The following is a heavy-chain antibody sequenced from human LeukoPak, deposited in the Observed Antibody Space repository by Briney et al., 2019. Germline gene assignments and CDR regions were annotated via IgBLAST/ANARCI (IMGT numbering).Heavy chain of an antibody. CDR1: GFTFDDYA. CDR3: AKEKIDSYSSSWSNLDY. CDR2: ISWDGGST. Sequence: PGGSLRLSCAASGFTFDDYAMHWVRQAPGKGLEWVSLISWDGGSTYYADSVKGRFTISRDNSKNSLYLQMNSLRAEDTALYYCAKEKIDSYSSSWSNLDYWGQGTLVTVSS. J-gene: IGHJ4*02. V-gene: IGHV3-43D*03. D-gene: IGHD6-13*01.